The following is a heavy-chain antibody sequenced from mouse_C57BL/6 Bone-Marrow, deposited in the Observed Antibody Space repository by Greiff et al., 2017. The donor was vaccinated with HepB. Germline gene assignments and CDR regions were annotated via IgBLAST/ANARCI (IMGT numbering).Heavy chain of an antibody. V-gene: IGHV2-2*01. J-gene: IGHJ4*01. CDR2: IWSGGST. CDR1: GFSLTSYG. Sequence: VKLMESGPGLVQPSQRLSITCTVSGFSLTSYGVHWVRQSPGKGLEWLGVIWSGGSTDYNAAFISRLSISKDNSKSQVFFKMNSLQADDTAIYYCARRTGEKYAMDYWGQGTSVTVSS. CDR3: ARRTGEKYAMDY.